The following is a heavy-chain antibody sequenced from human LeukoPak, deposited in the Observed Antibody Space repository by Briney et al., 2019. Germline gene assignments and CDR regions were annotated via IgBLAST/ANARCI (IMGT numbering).Heavy chain of an antibody. Sequence: SGTLSLTCTVSGGSISSYYWSWIRQPPGKGLEWIGYIYYSGSTNYNPSLKSRVTISVDTSKNQFSLKLSSVTAADTAVYYCAREGGIAAAGPFFDYWGQGTLVTVSS. D-gene: IGHD6-13*01. CDR2: IYYSGST. J-gene: IGHJ4*02. CDR1: GGSISSYY. V-gene: IGHV4-59*12. CDR3: AREGGIAAAGPFFDY.